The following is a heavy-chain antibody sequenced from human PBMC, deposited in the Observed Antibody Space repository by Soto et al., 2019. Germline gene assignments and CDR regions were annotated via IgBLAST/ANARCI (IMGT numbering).Heavy chain of an antibody. V-gene: IGHV3-48*01. CDR1: GFTFSSYA. J-gene: IGHJ5*02. Sequence: PGGSLRLSCAASGFTFSSYAMHWVRQAPGKGLEWVSYISSSRSNIYYADSVKGRFTISRDNAKNSLYLQMNSLRAEDTAVYYCARFIASWFDPWGQGTLVTAPQ. D-gene: IGHD6-13*01. CDR2: ISSSRSNI. CDR3: ARFIASWFDP.